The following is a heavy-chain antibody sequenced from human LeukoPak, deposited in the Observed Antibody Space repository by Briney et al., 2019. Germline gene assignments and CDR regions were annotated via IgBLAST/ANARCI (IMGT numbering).Heavy chain of an antibody. V-gene: IGHV3-23*01. Sequence: GGSLRLSCADSGFTFSSNAMSWVRQAPGKGLEWVSAISGSGGSTNYADSVKGRFTISRDNSKNTLYLQMNSLRAEDTAVYYCAKDKWRVGDAFDIWGQGTMVTVSS. J-gene: IGHJ3*02. CDR2: ISGSGGST. D-gene: IGHD1-26*01. CDR1: GFTFSSNA. CDR3: AKDKWRVGDAFDI.